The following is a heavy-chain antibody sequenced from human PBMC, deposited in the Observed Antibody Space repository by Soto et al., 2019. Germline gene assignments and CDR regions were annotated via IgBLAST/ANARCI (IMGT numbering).Heavy chain of an antibody. Sequence: QVQLQQTGPGVVKPSDTLSVTCTVSGGSVSSRSHFWSWIRQPPGGGLQWIGYIYYTGNTTYSPSLKSRATLSVDTSRNQLSLRLTSVTAADTAIYSWARCDAESGSHKLYPWCHATLVTVS. CDR1: GGSVSSRSHF. CDR3: ARCDAESGSHKLYP. V-gene: IGHV4-61*01. J-gene: IGHJ5*02. D-gene: IGHD2-2*01. CDR2: IYYTGNT.